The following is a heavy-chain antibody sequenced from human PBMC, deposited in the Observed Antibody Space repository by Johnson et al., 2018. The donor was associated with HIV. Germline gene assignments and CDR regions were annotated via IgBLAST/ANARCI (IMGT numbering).Heavy chain of an antibody. CDR2: ISADGDST. D-gene: IGHD1-20*01. J-gene: IGHJ3*02. CDR3: ARVRPYNWNDVHAFDI. Sequence: MLLVESGGGVVQPGRSLRLSCAASGFTFRIYAMTWVRQAPGKGLEWVSSISADGDSTYYADSVKGRFTISRDNSKNTLYLQMNSLRAEDTAVYYCARVRPYNWNDVHAFDIWGQGTVVTVSS. V-gene: IGHV3-23*04. CDR1: GFTFRIYA.